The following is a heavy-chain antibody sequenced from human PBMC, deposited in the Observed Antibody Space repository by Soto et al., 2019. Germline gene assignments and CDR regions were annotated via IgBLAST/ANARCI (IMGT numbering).Heavy chain of an antibody. Sequence: ALVKLSCKASGYTFTSYGISWVRQAPGQGLEWMGWISAYNGNTNYAQKLQGRVTMTTDTSTSTAYMELRSLRSDDTAVYYCARMNYYGSGSHGNWFDPWGQGTLVTVSS. V-gene: IGHV1-18*01. CDR1: GYTFTSYG. D-gene: IGHD3-10*01. J-gene: IGHJ5*02. CDR3: ARMNYYGSGSHGNWFDP. CDR2: ISAYNGNT.